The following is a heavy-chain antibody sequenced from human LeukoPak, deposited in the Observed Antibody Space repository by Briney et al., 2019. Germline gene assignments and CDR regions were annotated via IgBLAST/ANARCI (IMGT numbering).Heavy chain of an antibody. Sequence: ASVKVSCKVSGYTLTELSMHWVRQAPGQGLEWMGWINPNSGGTNYAQKFQGRVTMTRDTSISTAYMELSRLRSDDTAVYYCARDSVWGSYRSVRDNWFDPWGQGTLVTVSS. CDR1: GYTLTELS. V-gene: IGHV1-2*02. CDR3: ARDSVWGSYRSVRDNWFDP. CDR2: INPNSGGT. J-gene: IGHJ5*02. D-gene: IGHD3-16*02.